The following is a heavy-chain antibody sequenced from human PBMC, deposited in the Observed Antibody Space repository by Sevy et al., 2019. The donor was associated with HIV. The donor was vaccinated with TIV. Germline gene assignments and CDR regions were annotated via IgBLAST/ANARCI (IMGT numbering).Heavy chain of an antibody. V-gene: IGHV3-30*03. CDR2: ISKDGRND. CDR1: GFNFSPYA. J-gene: IGHJ4*02. D-gene: IGHD2-2*01. Sequence: GGSLRLSCAASGFNFSPYAMHWVRQAPGKGLEWVAVISKDGRNDNYADSVKGRFTVSRDNAKNSLYLQMDSLTAEDTAVYYCARGFCVSSSCSGSSWGQGTLVTVSS. CDR3: ARGFCVSSSCSGSS.